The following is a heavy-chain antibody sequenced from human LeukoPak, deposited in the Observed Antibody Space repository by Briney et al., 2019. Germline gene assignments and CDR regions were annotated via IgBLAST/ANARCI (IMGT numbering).Heavy chain of an antibody. V-gene: IGHV4-34*01. CDR2: INHSGST. CDR3: ARSRRWYGSGTIVGVDYYYYYYMDV. D-gene: IGHD3-10*01. CDR1: GGSFSGYY. Sequence: PSETLSLTCAVYGGSFSGYYWSWISQPPGKGLEWIGEINHSGSTNYNPSLKSRVTISVDTSKNQFSLKLSSVTAADTAVYYCARSRRWYGSGTIVGVDYYYYYYMDVWGKGTTVTISS. J-gene: IGHJ6*03.